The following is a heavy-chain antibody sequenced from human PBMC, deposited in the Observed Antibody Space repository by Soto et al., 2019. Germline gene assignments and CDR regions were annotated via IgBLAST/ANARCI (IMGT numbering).Heavy chain of an antibody. D-gene: IGHD2-2*01. CDR1: GFTFSRHS. CDR3: ARELEVVPFGMDV. Sequence: PGGSLRLSCAASGFTFSRHSMNWVRQAPGKGLEWISSISGSTNYIYYADSVRGRFTISRDNAKNSLYLQMNSLRAEDTAVYYCARELEVVPFGMDVWGQGTTVTVSS. J-gene: IGHJ6*02. V-gene: IGHV3-21*01. CDR2: ISGSTNYI.